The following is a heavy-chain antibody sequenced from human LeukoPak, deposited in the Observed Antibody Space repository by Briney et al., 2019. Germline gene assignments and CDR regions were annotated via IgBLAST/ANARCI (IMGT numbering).Heavy chain of an antibody. V-gene: IGHV3-23*01. CDR2: ISGSGGST. J-gene: IGHJ4*02. Sequence: PGGSLRLSCAASGFTFSSYWMSWVRQAPGKGLEWVSAISGSGGSTYYADSVKGRFTISRDNAKNSLYLQMNSLRAEDTAVYYCARDRGRDCSSTSCSPDYWGQGTLVTVSS. CDR3: ARDRGRDCSSTSCSPDY. D-gene: IGHD2-2*01. CDR1: GFTFSSYW.